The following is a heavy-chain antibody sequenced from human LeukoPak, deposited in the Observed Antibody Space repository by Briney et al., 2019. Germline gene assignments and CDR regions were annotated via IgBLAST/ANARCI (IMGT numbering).Heavy chain of an antibody. CDR3: ARGPFNYDTNGYYWVGNWFDP. CDR2: INPSGGST. J-gene: IGHJ5*02. Sequence: ASVKVSCKAFGGTFSSYTISWVRQAPGQGLEWMGIINPSGGSTSYAQKFQGRVTMTRDTSTNTVYMELSSLRSEDTAVYYCARGPFNYDTNGYYWVGNWFDPWGQGTLVTVSS. V-gene: IGHV1-46*01. D-gene: IGHD3-22*01. CDR1: GGTFSSYT.